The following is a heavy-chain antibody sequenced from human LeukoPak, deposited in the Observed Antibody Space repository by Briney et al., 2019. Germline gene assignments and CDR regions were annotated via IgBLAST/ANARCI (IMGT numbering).Heavy chain of an antibody. Sequence: GGSLRLSCAASGFTFSSYAMSWVRQAPGKGLEWVSAISGSGGSTYYADSVKGRFTISRDNSKNTLYLQMNSLRAEDTAVYHPYYYDSSGYSDFDYWGQGTLVTVSS. CDR1: GFTFSSYA. CDR3: YYYDSSGYSDFDY. D-gene: IGHD3-22*01. CDR2: ISGSGGST. V-gene: IGHV3-23*01. J-gene: IGHJ4*02.